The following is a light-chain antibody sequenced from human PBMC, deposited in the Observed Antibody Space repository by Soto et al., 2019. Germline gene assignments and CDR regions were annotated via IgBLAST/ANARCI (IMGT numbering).Light chain of an antibody. CDR3: QQYGSSRGFT. CDR2: GAS. Sequence: EIVLTQSPGTLSLSPGERATLSCRASQSVSSSYLAWYQQKPGQAPRLLIYGASGRATGIPDRFSGSWSGTDFTLTISRLEHEDFAVYYWQQYGSSRGFTFGPGTKVDIK. CDR1: QSVSSSY. V-gene: IGKV3-20*01. J-gene: IGKJ3*01.